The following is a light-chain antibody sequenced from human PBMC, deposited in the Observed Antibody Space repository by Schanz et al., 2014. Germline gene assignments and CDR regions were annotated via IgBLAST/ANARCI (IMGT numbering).Light chain of an antibody. CDR2: EVS. CDR1: SSDVGGYNF. CDR3: SSYTSSSALV. Sequence: QSALTQPASVSGSPGQSITISCTGTSSDVGGYNFVSWYQQHPGNAPKLMIYEVSERPSGIPDRFSGSKSGNTASLAISGLQSEDEADYYCSSYTSSSALVFGTGTKLTVL. J-gene: IGLJ1*01. V-gene: IGLV2-14*01.